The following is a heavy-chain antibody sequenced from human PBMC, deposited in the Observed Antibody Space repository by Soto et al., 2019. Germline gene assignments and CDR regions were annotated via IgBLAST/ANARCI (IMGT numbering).Heavy chain of an antibody. CDR3: AKDANDYGDYLPPLFDY. CDR2: ISGSGGST. V-gene: IGHV3-23*01. Sequence: PGGSLRLSCAASGFTFSSYAVSWVRQAPGKGLEWVSAISGSGGSTYYADSVKGRFTISRDNSKNTLYLQMNSLRAEDTAVYYCAKDANDYGDYLPPLFDYWGQGILVTVSS. J-gene: IGHJ4*02. CDR1: GFTFSSYA. D-gene: IGHD4-17*01.